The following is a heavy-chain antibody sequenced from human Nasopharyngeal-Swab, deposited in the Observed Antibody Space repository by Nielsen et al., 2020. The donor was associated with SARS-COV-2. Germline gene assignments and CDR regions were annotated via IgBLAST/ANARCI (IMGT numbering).Heavy chain of an antibody. V-gene: IGHV3-30-3*01. J-gene: IGHJ4*02. Sequence: GESLKISCAASGFTFSSYAMHWVRQALGKGLEWVAVISYDGSNKYYADSVKGRFTISRDNSKNTLYLQMNSLRAEDTAVYYCARPSSGSYQSYFDYWGQGTLVTVSS. CDR1: GFTFSSYA. CDR3: ARPSSGSYQSYFDY. CDR2: ISYDGSNK. D-gene: IGHD1-26*01.